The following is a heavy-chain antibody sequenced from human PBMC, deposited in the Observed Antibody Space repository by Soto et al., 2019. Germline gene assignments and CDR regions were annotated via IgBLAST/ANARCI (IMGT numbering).Heavy chain of an antibody. Sequence: NPSETLSLTCAVSGGSISSGDFSWNWIRQPPGKGLEYIGYIYYGGSTYYNPSLQSRVTMSVDRSRNQFSLKLNSVTAADTAVYYCARVRREYDNSGPVDYWGQGTLVTVSS. J-gene: IGHJ4*02. D-gene: IGHD3-22*01. V-gene: IGHV4-30-2*01. CDR2: IYYGGST. CDR3: ARVRREYDNSGPVDY. CDR1: GGSISSGDFS.